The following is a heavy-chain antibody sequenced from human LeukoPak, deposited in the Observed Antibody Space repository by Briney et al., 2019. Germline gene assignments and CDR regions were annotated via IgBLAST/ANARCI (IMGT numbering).Heavy chain of an antibody. V-gene: IGHV1-2*02. D-gene: IGHD3-22*01. J-gene: IGHJ4*02. CDR1: GYTFTGYY. CDR3: ARGRYYYDSSGYQF. Sequence: PSVKVSCKASGYTFTGYYMNWVRQAPGQGLEWMGWINPNSGGTNYAQKFQGRVTMTRDTSISTAYMELSRLRSDDTAVYYCARGRYYYDSSGYQFWGQGTLVTVSS. CDR2: INPNSGGT.